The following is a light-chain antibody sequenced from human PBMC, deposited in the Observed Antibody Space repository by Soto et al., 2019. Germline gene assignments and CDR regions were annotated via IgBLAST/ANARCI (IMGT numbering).Light chain of an antibody. CDR1: RSVRSTY. CDR3: QQYDDYWT. CDR2: GVS. Sequence: EIVMTQSPVTLSVSPGERATLSCRASRSVRSTYLAWYQQKPGQAPRLLIFGVSNRAAGIPARFSGSGSGTEFTLTISSLQSEDFATYYCQQYDDYWTFGQGTKVDIK. V-gene: IGKV3-15*01. J-gene: IGKJ1*01.